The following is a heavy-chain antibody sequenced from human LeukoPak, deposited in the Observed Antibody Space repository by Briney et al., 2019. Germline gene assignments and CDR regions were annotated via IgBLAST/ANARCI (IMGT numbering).Heavy chain of an antibody. D-gene: IGHD3-22*01. Sequence: GRSLRLSCAASGFTFSSYGMHWVRQAPGKGLEWVAVIWYDGSNKYYADSVKGRFTISRDNSKNTLYLQMNSLRAEDTAVYYCARGDDSSGYYYFDYWGQGTLVTVSS. CDR1: GFTFSSYG. V-gene: IGHV3-33*01. J-gene: IGHJ4*02. CDR2: IWYDGSNK. CDR3: ARGDDSSGYYYFDY.